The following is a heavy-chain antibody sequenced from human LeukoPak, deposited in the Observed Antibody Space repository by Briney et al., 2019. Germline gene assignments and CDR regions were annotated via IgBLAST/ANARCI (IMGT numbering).Heavy chain of an antibody. Sequence: SETLSLTCTVSGGSISSSSYYWGWIRQPPGKGLEWIGSIYYSGGTYYNPSLKSRVTISVDTSKNQFSLKLNSVTAADTAVYYCARGASNYGSFWFDPWGQGTLVTVSS. CDR1: GGSISSSSYY. V-gene: IGHV4-39*07. CDR3: ARGASNYGSFWFDP. J-gene: IGHJ5*02. CDR2: IYYSGGT. D-gene: IGHD4-11*01.